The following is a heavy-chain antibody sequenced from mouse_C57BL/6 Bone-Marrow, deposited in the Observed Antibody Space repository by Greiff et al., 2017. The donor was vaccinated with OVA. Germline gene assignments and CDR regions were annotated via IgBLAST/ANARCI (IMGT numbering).Heavy chain of an antibody. D-gene: IGHD2-4*01. CDR3: ARELRRDWYFDV. V-gene: IGHV1-22*01. J-gene: IGHJ1*03. CDR2: INPNNGGT. CDR1: GYTFTDYN. Sequence: DVKLQESGPELVKPGASVKMSCKASGYTFTDYNMHWVKQSHGKSLEWIGYINPNNGGTSYNQKFKGKATLTVNKSSSTAYMELRSLTSEDSAVYYCARELRRDWYFDVWGTGTTVTVSS.